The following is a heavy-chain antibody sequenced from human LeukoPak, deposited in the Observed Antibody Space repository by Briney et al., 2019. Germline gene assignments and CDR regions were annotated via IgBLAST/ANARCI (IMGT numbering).Heavy chain of an antibody. V-gene: IGHV3-7*01. CDR2: IKQDGSEK. Sequence: GGSLRLSCAASGFAFSSYWMTWVRQAPGKGLEWVANIKQDGSEKYYVDSVKGRFTISRDNAKNSLYLQMNSLRAEDTAVYYCARGEYYYDSSGYPSDYWGQGTLVTVSS. CDR1: GFAFSSYW. J-gene: IGHJ4*02. CDR3: ARGEYYYDSSGYPSDY. D-gene: IGHD3-22*01.